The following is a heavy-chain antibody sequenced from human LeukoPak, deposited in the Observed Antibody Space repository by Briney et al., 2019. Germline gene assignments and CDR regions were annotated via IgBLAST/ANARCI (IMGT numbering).Heavy chain of an antibody. J-gene: IGHJ4*02. CDR3: ARGGAARPDF. D-gene: IGHD6-6*01. V-gene: IGHV3-9*01. Sequence: GGSLRLSCAASGFTFDDYAMHWVRQAPGKGLEWVSGISWNSGSIGYADSVKGRFTISRDNAKNSLYLQMNSLRDGDTAVYYCARGGAARPDFWGQGTLVTVSS. CDR1: GFTFDDYA. CDR2: ISWNSGSI.